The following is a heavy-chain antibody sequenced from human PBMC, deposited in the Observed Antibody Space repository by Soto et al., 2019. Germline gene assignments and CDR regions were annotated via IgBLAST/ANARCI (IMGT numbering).Heavy chain of an antibody. CDR2: IYPGDSDT. D-gene: IGHD3-9*01. J-gene: IGHJ3*02. CDR3: ARQLRYFDWLYNDAFDI. V-gene: IGHV5-51*01. Sequence: GESLKISCQGSGYTFTSYWIGWARQLPGKGLEWMGAIYPGDSDTRYSPSFQGQVTISADKSISTAYLQWSSLKASDTAMYYCARQLRYFDWLYNDAFDIWGQGTMVTVSS. CDR1: GYTFTSYW.